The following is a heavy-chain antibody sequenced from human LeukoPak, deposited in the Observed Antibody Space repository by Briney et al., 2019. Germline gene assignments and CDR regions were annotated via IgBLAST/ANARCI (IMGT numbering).Heavy chain of an antibody. V-gene: IGHV6-1*01. J-gene: IGHJ4*02. CDR2: TYYRSKWYN. CDR3: ARQSNYYFGS. D-gene: IGHD3-10*01. CDR1: GDSVSSNSAA. Sequence: SQTLSLTCAISGDSVSSNSAAWNWIGQPPSRGLEWLGRTYYRSKWYNDYAVSVKSRITINPDTSKNQFSLQLNSVTPEDAAVYYCARQSNYYFGSWGQGTLVTVSS.